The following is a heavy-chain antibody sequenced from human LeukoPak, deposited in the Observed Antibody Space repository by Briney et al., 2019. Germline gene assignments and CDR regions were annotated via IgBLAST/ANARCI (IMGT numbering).Heavy chain of an antibody. CDR1: GFTFSSYA. J-gene: IGHJ4*02. CDR2: ISGSGGST. V-gene: IGHV3-23*01. Sequence: GGSLRLSCAASGFTFSSYAMNWVRQAPGKGLEWVSTISGSGGSTYNADSVKGRFTIARDNSKNTLYLQMNSLRAEDTAVYFCAKGRGWLQFFDYWGQGTLATVSS. D-gene: IGHD5-24*01. CDR3: AKGRGWLQFFDY.